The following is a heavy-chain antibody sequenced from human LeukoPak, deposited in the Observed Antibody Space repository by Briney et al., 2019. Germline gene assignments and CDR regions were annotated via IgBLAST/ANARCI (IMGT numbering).Heavy chain of an antibody. J-gene: IGHJ3*02. Sequence: PAASVKVSCKASGGTFSSYAISWVRQAPGQGLEWMGGIIPIFGTANYAQKFQGRVTITADESTSTAYMELSSLRSEDTAVYYCARGRGVEVVAARAFDIWGQGTMVTVSS. D-gene: IGHD2-15*01. CDR3: ARGRGVEVVAARAFDI. CDR1: GGTFSSYA. CDR2: IIPIFGTA. V-gene: IGHV1-69*13.